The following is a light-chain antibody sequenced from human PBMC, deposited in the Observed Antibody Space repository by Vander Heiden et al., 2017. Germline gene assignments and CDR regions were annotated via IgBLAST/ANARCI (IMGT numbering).Light chain of an antibody. J-gene: IGLJ2*01. CDR3: QSYDSSRDVV. Sequence: NFLLTQPHSVSESPGKTVTISCTGSSGNLASNYVQWYQQRPGSAPTTVIYEDAQRPSGVPDRCSGSIDSSSNSASLTISGLKTEDEADYYCQSYDSSRDVVFGGGTKLTVL. CDR2: EDA. V-gene: IGLV6-57*02. CDR1: SGNLASNY.